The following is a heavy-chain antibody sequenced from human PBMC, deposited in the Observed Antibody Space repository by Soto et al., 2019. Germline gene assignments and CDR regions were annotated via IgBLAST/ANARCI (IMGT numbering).Heavy chain of an antibody. D-gene: IGHD6-13*01. V-gene: IGHV3-7*05. CDR2: IKQDGSEK. CDR3: ARDGTSSSWFDY. J-gene: IGHJ4*02. CDR1: GFPCSSYW. Sequence: SCAAPGFPCSSYWMSWVRQAPGKGLEWVANIKQDGSEKYYVDSVKGRFTISRDNAKNSLYLQMNSLRAEDTAVYYCARDGTSSSWFDYWGQGT.